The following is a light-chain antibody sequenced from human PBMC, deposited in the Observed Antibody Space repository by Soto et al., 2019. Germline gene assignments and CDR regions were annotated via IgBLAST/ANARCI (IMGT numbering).Light chain of an antibody. CDR2: DVS. CDR3: SSYTSSSKV. Sequence: QSALTQPASVSGSPGQSITISCTGTSRDVGGYNYVSWYQQHPGKAPKLMIYDVSNRPSGVSNRFSGSKSGNTASLTISGLQAEDEADYYCSSYTSSSKVFGTGTKLTVL. V-gene: IGLV2-14*01. CDR1: SRDVGGYNY. J-gene: IGLJ1*01.